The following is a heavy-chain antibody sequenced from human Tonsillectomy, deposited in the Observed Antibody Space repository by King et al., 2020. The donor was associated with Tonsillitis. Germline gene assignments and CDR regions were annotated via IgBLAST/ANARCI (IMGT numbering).Heavy chain of an antibody. J-gene: IGHJ5*02. CDR1: GFTFSSYS. Sequence: QLVQSGGGLVQPGGSLRLSCAASGFTFSSYSMNWVRQAPGKGREWVSYISSSSSTIYYADSVKGRFTISRDNAKNSLYLQMNSLRAEDTAVYYCARVGYSYGYNWFDPWGQGTLVTVSS. V-gene: IGHV3-48*01. CDR3: ARVGYSYGYNWFDP. D-gene: IGHD5-18*01. CDR2: ISSSSSTI.